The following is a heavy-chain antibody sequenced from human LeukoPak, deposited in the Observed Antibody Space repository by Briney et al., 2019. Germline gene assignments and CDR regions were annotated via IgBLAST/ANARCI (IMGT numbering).Heavy chain of an antibody. Sequence: PSETLPLTCTVSGGSISSNSYYWGWIRQPPGKGLEWIGSIYYSGSTNYNPSLKSRVTMSVDTSKNQFSLKLSSVTAADTAVYYCARSRVVVGANWFDPWGQGTLVTVSS. J-gene: IGHJ5*02. CDR2: IYYSGST. CDR3: ARSRVVVGANWFDP. D-gene: IGHD2-2*01. V-gene: IGHV4-39*07. CDR1: GGSISSNSYY.